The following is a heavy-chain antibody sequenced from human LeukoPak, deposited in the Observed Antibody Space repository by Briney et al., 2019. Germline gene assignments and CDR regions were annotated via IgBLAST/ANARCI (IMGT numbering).Heavy chain of an antibody. CDR1: GGSISSYY. D-gene: IGHD6-19*01. J-gene: IGHJ6*03. CDR2: IYYSGST. Sequence: SETLSVTCTVSGGSISSYYGSWVRQPPGKGLEWIGYIYYSGSTNYNSSLKSRVTISVDTSKNQFSLKLSSVTAADTAVYYCARAYSSGWPGYYYYYMDVWGKGTTVTVSS. CDR3: ARAYSSGWPGYYYYYMDV. V-gene: IGHV4-59*01.